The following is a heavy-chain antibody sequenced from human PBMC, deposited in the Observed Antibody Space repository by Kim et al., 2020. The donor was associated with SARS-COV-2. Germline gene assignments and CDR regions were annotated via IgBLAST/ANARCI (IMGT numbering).Heavy chain of an antibody. CDR3: ARDRRTPAPIVRGADDAFDI. CDR1: GYTFTGYY. J-gene: IGHJ3*02. D-gene: IGHD3-10*01. V-gene: IGHV1-2*04. Sequence: ASVKVSCKASGYTFTGYYMHWVRQAPGQGLEWMGWINPNSGGTNYAQKFQGWVTMTRDTSISTAYMELSRLRSDDTAVYYCARDRRTPAPIVRGADDAFDIWGQGTMVTVSS. CDR2: INPNSGGT.